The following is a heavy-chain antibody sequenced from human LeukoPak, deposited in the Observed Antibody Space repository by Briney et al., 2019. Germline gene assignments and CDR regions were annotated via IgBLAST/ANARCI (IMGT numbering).Heavy chain of an antibody. V-gene: IGHV3-21*04. CDR1: GFTFSSFS. CDR2: ISSTNSYI. J-gene: IGHJ4*02. CDR3: AKRAVAGTGRAFDY. Sequence: GGSLRLSCAASGFTFSSFSMDWVRQAPWKGLEWVSSISSTNSYIYYADSVKGRFTISRDNSKNTLYLQMNTLRAEDTAVYYCAKRAVAGTGRAFDYWGQGTLVTVSS. D-gene: IGHD6-19*01.